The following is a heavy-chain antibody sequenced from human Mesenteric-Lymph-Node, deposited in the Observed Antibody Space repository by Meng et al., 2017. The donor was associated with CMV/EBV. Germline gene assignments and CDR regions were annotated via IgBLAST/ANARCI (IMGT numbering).Heavy chain of an antibody. CDR2: ITHGGAT. V-gene: IGHV4-34*01. D-gene: IGHD3-3*01. CDR3: ARHVLLVWSGYYIPSWFDP. CDR1: GGSFTGYY. J-gene: IGHJ5*02. Sequence: SETLSLTCAVHGGSFTGYYWSWLRQAPGKGLEWIGEITHGGATNYNPSLKSRVTISVDTSKNQFSLKLSSVTAADTAVYYCARHVLLVWSGYYIPSWFDPWGQGTLVTVSS.